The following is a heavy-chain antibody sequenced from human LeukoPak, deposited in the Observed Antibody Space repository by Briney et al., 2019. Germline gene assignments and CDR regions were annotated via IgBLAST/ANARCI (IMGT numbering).Heavy chain of an antibody. CDR2: IYSGGST. CDR3: ARRYSSGWAEYFQH. V-gene: IGHV3-66*04. J-gene: IGHJ1*01. Sequence: AGGSLRLSCAASGFTVSSNYMSWVRQAPGKGLEWVSVIYSGGSTYYADSVKGRFTISRDNAKNSLYLQMNSLRAEDTAVYYCARRYSSGWAEYFQHWGQGTLVTVSS. D-gene: IGHD6-19*01. CDR1: GFTVSSNY.